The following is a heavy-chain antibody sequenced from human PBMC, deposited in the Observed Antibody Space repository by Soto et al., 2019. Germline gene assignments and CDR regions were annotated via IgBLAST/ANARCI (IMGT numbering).Heavy chain of an antibody. CDR3: ARHPIGTRVVPAAMGGWFDP. CDR2: IYYSGST. CDR1: GGSISSSSYY. J-gene: IGHJ5*02. V-gene: IGHV4-39*01. D-gene: IGHD2-2*01. Sequence: SETLSLTCTVSGGSISSSSYYWGWIRQPPGKGLEWIGSIYYSGSTYYNPSLKSRVTISVDTSKNQFSLKLSSVTAADTAVYYCARHPIGTRVVPAAMGGWFDPWGQGTLVTVSS.